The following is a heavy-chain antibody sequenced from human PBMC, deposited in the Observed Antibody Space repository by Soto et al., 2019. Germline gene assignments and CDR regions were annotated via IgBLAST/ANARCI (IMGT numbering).Heavy chain of an antibody. V-gene: IGHV5-51*01. J-gene: IGHJ4*02. CDR1: GYSFTNYW. Sequence: PGESLKISCKGSGYSFTNYWIGWVRQMPGKGLEWMGIIYPGDSNTRYSPSFQGQVTISADKSISTAYLQWSSLKASDAAMHYCARQGFCSSTSCYTVDYWGQGTRVTVSS. CDR2: IYPGDSNT. D-gene: IGHD2-2*02. CDR3: ARQGFCSSTSCYTVDY.